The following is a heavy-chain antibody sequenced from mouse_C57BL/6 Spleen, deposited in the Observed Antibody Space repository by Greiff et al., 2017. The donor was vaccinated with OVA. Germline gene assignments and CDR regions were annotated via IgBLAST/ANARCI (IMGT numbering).Heavy chain of an antibody. D-gene: IGHD2-4*01. CDR2: INPYNGGT. J-gene: IGHJ4*01. CDR3: ARSVDYDEGYAMDY. CDR1: GYTFTDYY. V-gene: IGHV1-19*01. Sequence: EVQLQQSGPVLVKPGASVKMSCKASGYTFTDYYMNWVQQSHGKSLEWIGVINPYNGGTSYNQKFKGKATLTVDKYSSTAYMALNILTSEDSAVYYCARSVDYDEGYAMDYWGQGTSVTVSS.